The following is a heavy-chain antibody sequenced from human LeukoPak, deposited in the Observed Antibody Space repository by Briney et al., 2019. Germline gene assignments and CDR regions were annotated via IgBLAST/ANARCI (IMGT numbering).Heavy chain of an antibody. CDR1: GGSISSYY. D-gene: IGHD5-12*01. V-gene: IGHV4-59*01. J-gene: IGHJ4*02. CDR3: ARESSVATIRMYYFDY. CDR2: IYYSGST. Sequence: SETLSLTCTVSGGSISSYYWSWIRQPPGKGLEWIGYIYYSGSTNYNPSLKSRVTISVDTSKNQFSLKLSSVTAEDTAVYHCARESSVATIRMYYFDYWGQGTLVTVSS.